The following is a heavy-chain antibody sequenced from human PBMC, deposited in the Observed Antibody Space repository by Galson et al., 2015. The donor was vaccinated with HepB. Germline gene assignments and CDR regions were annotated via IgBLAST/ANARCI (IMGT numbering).Heavy chain of an antibody. CDR1: GFSFIDYY. D-gene: IGHD4-17*01. V-gene: IGHV3-11*06. Sequence: SLRLSCAASGFSFIDYYLTWIRQAAGKWLECVSYISRTSTHTTDANSVVGRFTSSRDNAKTSLYLQMNSLRAEDTAVYYCARVSGLDGDYSSPLDYWGQGALVPVSS. CDR2: ISRTSTHT. J-gene: IGHJ4*02. CDR3: ARVSGLDGDYSSPLDY.